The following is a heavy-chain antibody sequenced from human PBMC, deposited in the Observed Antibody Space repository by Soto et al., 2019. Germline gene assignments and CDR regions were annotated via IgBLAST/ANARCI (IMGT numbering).Heavy chain of an antibody. J-gene: IGHJ4*02. CDR2: INSDGSST. Sequence: EVQLVESGGGLVQPGGSLRLSCAASGYTFSSYWMRWVRQAPGKGLVWVSRINSDGSSTSYADSVKGRFTISRDNAKNTLYLQMNSLRAEDTAVYYCARDPHFYGDSYFDYWGQGTLVTVSS. V-gene: IGHV3-74*01. CDR3: ARDPHFYGDSYFDY. CDR1: GYTFSSYW. D-gene: IGHD4-17*01.